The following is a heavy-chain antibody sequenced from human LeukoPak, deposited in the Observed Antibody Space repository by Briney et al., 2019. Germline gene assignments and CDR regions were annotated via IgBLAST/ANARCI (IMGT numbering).Heavy chain of an antibody. J-gene: IGHJ5*02. CDR1: GFTFSSYW. Sequence: GGSLRLSCAASGFTFSSYWMHWVRQAPGKGLVWVSRINSDGSSTSYADSVKGRFTISRDNAKNTLYLQMNSPRAEDTAVYYCARAHTIFGVYPGWFDPWGQGTLVTVSS. V-gene: IGHV3-74*01. CDR3: ARAHTIFGVYPGWFDP. D-gene: IGHD3-3*01. CDR2: INSDGSST.